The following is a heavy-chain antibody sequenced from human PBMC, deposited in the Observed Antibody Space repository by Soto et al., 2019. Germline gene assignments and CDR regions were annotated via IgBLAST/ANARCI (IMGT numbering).Heavy chain of an antibody. CDR1: GFTFSSYA. Sequence: QPGGSLRLSCAASGFTFSSYAMHWVRQAPGKGLEWVAVISYDGSNKYYADSVKGRFTISRDNSKNTLYLQMNSLRAEDTAVYYCASQTGLGGWPLFPWGQGTLVTVSS. V-gene: IGHV3-30-3*01. CDR2: ISYDGSNK. CDR3: ASQTGLGGWPLFP. J-gene: IGHJ5*02. D-gene: IGHD6-19*01.